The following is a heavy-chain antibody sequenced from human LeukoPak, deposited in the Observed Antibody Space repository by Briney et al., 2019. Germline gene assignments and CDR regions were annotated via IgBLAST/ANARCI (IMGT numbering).Heavy chain of an antibody. J-gene: IGHJ4*02. V-gene: IGHV4-59*01. CDR1: GGSISSYY. Sequence: SETLSLTCTVSGGSISSYYWSWIRQPPGKGLEWIGYIYYSGSTNYNPSLKSRVTISVDTSKNQFSLKLSSVTAADTAVYYCARLSMGRDYWGQGTLVTVSS. D-gene: IGHD2/OR15-2a*01. CDR3: ARLSMGRDY. CDR2: IYYSGST.